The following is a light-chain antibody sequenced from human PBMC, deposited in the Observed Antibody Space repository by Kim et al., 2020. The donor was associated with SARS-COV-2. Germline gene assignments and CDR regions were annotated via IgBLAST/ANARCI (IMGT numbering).Light chain of an antibody. CDR3: QVWDSGSEHVV. CDR2: DNI. J-gene: IGLJ2*01. CDR1: SIGRSN. V-gene: IGLV3-21*03. Sequence: APGKTATIICGGDSIGRSNVPWYQQKPGQAPVVVVYDNIDRPSGIPERFSGSNSGNTATLTISRVDAGDEADYFCQVWDSGSEHVVFGGGTQLTVL.